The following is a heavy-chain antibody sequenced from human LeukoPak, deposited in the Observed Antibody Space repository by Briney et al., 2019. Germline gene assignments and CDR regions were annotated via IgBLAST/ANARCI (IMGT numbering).Heavy chain of an antibody. CDR1: GGSFSGYY. Sequence: SETLSLTCAVYGGSFSGYYWIWIRQPPGKGLEWIGEINHSGSTNYNPSLKSRVTISVDTSKNQFSLKLSSVTAADTAVYYCARNYDYVWGSYRQHYYGMDVWGKGTTVTVSS. J-gene: IGHJ6*04. CDR2: INHSGST. D-gene: IGHD3-16*02. V-gene: IGHV4-34*01. CDR3: ARNYDYVWGSYRQHYYGMDV.